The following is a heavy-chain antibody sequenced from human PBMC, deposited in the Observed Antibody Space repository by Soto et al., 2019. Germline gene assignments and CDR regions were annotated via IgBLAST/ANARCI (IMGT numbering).Heavy chain of an antibody. Sequence: QLQLTQSGGEARKPGASVRVFCAASGYKFSTYAISWLRQAPGQGLEWMGLITPNSGYTNYAQKFQGRLILTTDIPSSTAYMELTSLRYDDTAIYYCATSYDTGFDPWGQGTLVSVS. D-gene: IGHD3-9*01. CDR2: ITPNSGYT. J-gene: IGHJ5*02. CDR1: GYKFSTYA. V-gene: IGHV1-18*01. CDR3: ATSYDTGFDP.